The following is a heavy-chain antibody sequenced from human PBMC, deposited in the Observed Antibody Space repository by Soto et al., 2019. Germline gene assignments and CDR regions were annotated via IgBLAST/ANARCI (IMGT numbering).Heavy chain of an antibody. J-gene: IGHJ4*01. CDR2: IKSKIDGGTT. Sequence: EVHLVESGGDLVEPGGSLRLSCVVSGLTFTRAWINWVRQAPGKGLEWVGRIKSKIDGGTTDFAAPVKGRFAISRDDSRDIVYLQMGNLKIEDTAVYYCTTDADFTTTRVRFDVWGLGTLVTVSS. CDR1: GLTFTRAW. V-gene: IGHV3-15*07. D-gene: IGHD4-17*01. CDR3: TTDADFTTTRVRFDV.